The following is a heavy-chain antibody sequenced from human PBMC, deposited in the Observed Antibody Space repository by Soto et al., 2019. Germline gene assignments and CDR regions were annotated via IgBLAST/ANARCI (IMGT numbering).Heavy chain of an antibody. Sequence: SVKVSCKVSGGTFSKFGISWLRQVPGQGLEWMGGIIPTFRTPNYAQKFQGRVTITADDSSSTAYMELGSLKSEDTAVYYCARHYVDIVASVTNWFDPWGQGTLVTVSS. J-gene: IGHJ5*02. CDR3: ARHYVDIVASVTNWFDP. V-gene: IGHV1-69*13. CDR1: GGTFSKFG. D-gene: IGHD5-12*01. CDR2: IIPTFRTP.